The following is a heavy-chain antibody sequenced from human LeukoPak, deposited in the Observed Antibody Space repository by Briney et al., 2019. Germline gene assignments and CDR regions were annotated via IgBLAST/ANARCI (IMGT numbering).Heavy chain of an antibody. V-gene: IGHV6-1*01. CDR3: ARGPLGGYCSGGSCSNYYYYYMDV. D-gene: IGHD2-15*01. CDR1: GDSVSSNSAA. CDR2: TYYRSKWYN. Sequence: SQTLSLTCAISGDSVSSNSAAWNWIRQSPSRGLEWLGRTYYRSKWYNDYAVSVKSRITINPDTSKNQFSLQLNSVTPEDTAVYYCARGPLGGYCSGGSCSNYYYYYMDVWGKGTTVTVSS. J-gene: IGHJ6*03.